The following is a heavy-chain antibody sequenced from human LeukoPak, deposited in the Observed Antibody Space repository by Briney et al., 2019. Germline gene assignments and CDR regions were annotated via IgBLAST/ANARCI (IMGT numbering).Heavy chain of an antibody. V-gene: IGHV4-39*07. CDR1: GGSISSSSYY. Sequence: SETLSLTCTVSGGSISSSSYYWGWIRQPPGKGLEWIGSIYYSGSTYYNPSLKSRVTISVDTSKNQFSLKLSSVTAADTAVYYCARVLVVVTAMADWYFDYWGQGTLVTVSS. J-gene: IGHJ4*02. CDR2: IYYSGST. CDR3: ARVLVVVTAMADWYFDY. D-gene: IGHD2-21*02.